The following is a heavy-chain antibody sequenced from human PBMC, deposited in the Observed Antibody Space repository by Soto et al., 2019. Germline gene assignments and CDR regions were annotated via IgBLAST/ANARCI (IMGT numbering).Heavy chain of an antibody. V-gene: IGHV3-30-3*01. CDR1: GFTFSSYA. Sequence: GGSLRLSCAASGFTFSSYAMHWVRQAPGKGLEWVAVISYDGSNKYYADSVKGRFTISRDNSKNTLYLQMNSLRAEDTAVYYCARAGPKQWLNWFDPWGQGTLVTVSS. D-gene: IGHD6-19*01. J-gene: IGHJ5*02. CDR2: ISYDGSNK. CDR3: ARAGPKQWLNWFDP.